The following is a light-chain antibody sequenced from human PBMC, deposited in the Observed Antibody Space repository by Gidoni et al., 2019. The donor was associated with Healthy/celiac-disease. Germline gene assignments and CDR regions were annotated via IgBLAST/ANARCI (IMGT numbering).Light chain of an antibody. CDR2: DAS. J-gene: IGKJ4*01. CDR1: QSVSNY. Sequence: DIELTQSPATLSLSPGERATITCKASQSVSNYLAWYQQKPGQAPKLLIYDASNRETGIPARFSGSGSGTDFTFTISSLQPEDFAIYYCQQRGNFPPPFGGXTKVEIK. V-gene: IGKV3-11*01. CDR3: QQRGNFPPP.